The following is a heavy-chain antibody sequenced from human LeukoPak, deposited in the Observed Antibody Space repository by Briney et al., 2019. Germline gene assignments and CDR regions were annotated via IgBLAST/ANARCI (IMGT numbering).Heavy chain of an antibody. CDR1: GGSFSGYY. V-gene: IGHV4-34*01. D-gene: IGHD5-12*01. Sequence: SETLSLTCAVYGGSFSGYYWSWIRQPPGKGLEWIGEINHSGSTNYNPSLKSRVTISVDTSKNQFSLKLSSVTAADTAEYYCARILSNIVATIPIHPVAAAATGIFDYWGQGTLVTVSS. CDR3: ARILSNIVATIPIHPVAAAATGIFDY. J-gene: IGHJ4*02. CDR2: INHSGST.